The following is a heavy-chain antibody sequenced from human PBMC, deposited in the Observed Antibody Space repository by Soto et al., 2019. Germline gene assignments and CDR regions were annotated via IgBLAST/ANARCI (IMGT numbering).Heavy chain of an antibody. CDR1: GYTFTSYG. CDR3: ARVGAIYDYVWGSYRSYYYYYGMDV. CDR2: ISAYNGNT. D-gene: IGHD3-16*02. J-gene: IGHJ6*02. Sequence: ASVKVSCKASGYTFTSYGISWVRQAPGQGLEWMGWISAYNGNTNYAQKLQGRVTMTTDTSTSTAYTELRSLRSDDTAVYYCARVGAIYDYVWGSYRSYYYYYGMDVWGQGTTVTVSS. V-gene: IGHV1-18*01.